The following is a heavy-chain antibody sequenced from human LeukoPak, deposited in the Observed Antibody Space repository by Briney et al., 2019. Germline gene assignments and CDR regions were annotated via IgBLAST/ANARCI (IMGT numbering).Heavy chain of an antibody. J-gene: IGHJ4*02. CDR1: RFIFDDYG. CDR3: AREDDSGSLFDY. D-gene: IGHD3-10*01. V-gene: IGHV3-20*04. Sequence: PGGSLRLSCAASRFIFDDYGMSWVRQAPGKGLEWVSGINWNGGSTGYADSVKGRFTISRDNAKNSLYLQMNSLRAEDTALYYCAREDDSGSLFDYWGQGTLVTVSS. CDR2: INWNGGST.